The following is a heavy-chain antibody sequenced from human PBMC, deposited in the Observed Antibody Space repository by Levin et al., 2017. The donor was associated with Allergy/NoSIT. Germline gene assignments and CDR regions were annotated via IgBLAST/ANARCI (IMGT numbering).Heavy chain of an antibody. CDR1: GFTISEYA. Sequence: GGSLRLSCAVSGFTISEYAMAWVRQAPGKGLEWVSVITGGGFNTYYGDSVKGRFTVSRDDSKDTLYLDLNSLRAEETAVYYCAKKQGGTSGFSFDVWGQGTMVTVSS. J-gene: IGHJ3*01. D-gene: IGHD1-1*01. CDR2: ITGGGFNT. V-gene: IGHV3-23*01. CDR3: AKKQGGTSGFSFDV.